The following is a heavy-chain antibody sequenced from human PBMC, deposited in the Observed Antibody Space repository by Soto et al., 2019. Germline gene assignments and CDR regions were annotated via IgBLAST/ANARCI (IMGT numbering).Heavy chain of an antibody. V-gene: IGHV3-30-3*01. J-gene: IGHJ6*02. CDR2: ISYDGNNK. Sequence: QEQLVESGGGVVQPGRSLRLSCAASGFAFSNFAMHWVRQAAGKGLEWVAAISYDGNNKYFADSVKGRFTISRDNSKSTLYVQMNSLRAEDTAVYYCARDAYGMDVWGPGTTVTVSS. CDR1: GFAFSNFA. CDR3: ARDAYGMDV.